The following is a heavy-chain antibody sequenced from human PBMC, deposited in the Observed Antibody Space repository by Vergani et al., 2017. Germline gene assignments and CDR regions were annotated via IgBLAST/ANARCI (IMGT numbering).Heavy chain of an antibody. CDR1: GGSFSGYY. V-gene: IGHV4-34*01. J-gene: IGHJ4*02. CDR2: INHSGST. D-gene: IGHD2-2*01. CDR3: ARGPNPDYCSSTSCYPLDFDY. Sequence: QVQLQQWGAGLLKPSETLSLTCAVYGGSFSGYYWSWIRQHPGKGLEWIGEINHSGSTNYNPSLKSRVTISVDTSKNQFSLKLSSVTAADTAVYYCARGPNPDYCSSTSCYPLDFDYWGQGTLATVSS.